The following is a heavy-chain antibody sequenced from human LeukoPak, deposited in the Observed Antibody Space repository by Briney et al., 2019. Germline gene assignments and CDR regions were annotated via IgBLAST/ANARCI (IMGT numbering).Heavy chain of an antibody. Sequence: GGSLRLSCSASGFTFSSYAMHWVRQAPGKGLEYVSAISSNGGSTYYADSVKGRFTISRDNSKNTLYLQMSSLRAEDTAVYYCAKDLECSSTSCYAGPYYYGMDVWGKGTTVTVSS. D-gene: IGHD2-2*01. CDR1: GFTFSSYA. J-gene: IGHJ6*04. CDR3: AKDLECSSTSCYAGPYYYGMDV. V-gene: IGHV3-64D*06. CDR2: ISSNGGST.